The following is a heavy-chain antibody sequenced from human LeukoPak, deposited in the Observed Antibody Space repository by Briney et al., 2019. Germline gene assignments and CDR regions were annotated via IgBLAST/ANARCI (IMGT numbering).Heavy chain of an antibody. CDR1: GYSFTSYW. Sequence: HGESLKISCKGSGYSFTSYWIGWVRQLPGEGLEWMGIIYPGDSDTRYSPSFQGQVTISADKSISTAYLQWSSLKASDTAMYYCARHYFSGRYTPLGVSEFDPWGQGTLVTVSS. D-gene: IGHD6-19*01. V-gene: IGHV5-51*01. CDR2: IYPGDSDT. CDR3: ARHYFSGRYTPLGVSEFDP. J-gene: IGHJ5*02.